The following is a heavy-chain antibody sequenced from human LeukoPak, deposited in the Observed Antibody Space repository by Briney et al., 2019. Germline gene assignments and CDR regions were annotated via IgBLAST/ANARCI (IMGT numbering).Heavy chain of an antibody. Sequence: ASVKVSCKASGYTFTNYAMNWVRQAPGQGLEWMGWINTDTGNPTYAQGFTRRLVFSLDTSASTAYLQISSLKAEDTAVYYCARALAPTPYDFWSGYYWFDPWGQGTLVTVSS. CDR2: INTDTGNP. D-gene: IGHD3-3*01. J-gene: IGHJ5*02. V-gene: IGHV7-4-1*02. CDR1: GYTFTNYA. CDR3: ARALAPTPYDFWSGYYWFDP.